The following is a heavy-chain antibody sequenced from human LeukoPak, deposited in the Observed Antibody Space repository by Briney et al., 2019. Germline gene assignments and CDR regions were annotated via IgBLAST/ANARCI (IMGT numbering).Heavy chain of an antibody. CDR1: GGSISSSSYY. J-gene: IGHJ3*02. CDR2: IYYSGST. Sequence: KPSETLSLTCTVSGGSISSSSYYWGWIRQPPGKGLEWIGSIYYSGSTYYNPSLKSRVTMSVDTSKNQFSLKLSSVTAADTAVYYCARQSPHCSSTSCYDVFDIWGQGTMVTVSS. D-gene: IGHD2-2*01. V-gene: IGHV4-39*01. CDR3: ARQSPHCSSTSCYDVFDI.